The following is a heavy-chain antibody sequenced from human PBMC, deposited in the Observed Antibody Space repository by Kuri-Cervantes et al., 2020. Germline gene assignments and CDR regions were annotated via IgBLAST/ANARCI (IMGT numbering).Heavy chain of an antibody. Sequence: ASVKISCKASGDTFTSYYMHWARQDPGQGLEWMGIINHSVGSTSYAQKFHGSVTMTRDTSTSTVYMWLSSLRSEDTAVYYCARDPHNSNYDILTGYYRTVGWFDPCGQGTLVTFSS. CDR3: ARDPHNSNYDILTGYYRTVGWFDP. J-gene: IGHJ5*02. D-gene: IGHD3-9*01. V-gene: IGHV1-46*01. CDR2: INHSVGST. CDR1: GDTFTSYY.